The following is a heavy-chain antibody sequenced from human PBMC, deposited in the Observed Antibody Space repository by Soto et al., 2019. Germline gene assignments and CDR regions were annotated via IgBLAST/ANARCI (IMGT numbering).Heavy chain of an antibody. Sequence: NPSETLSLTCSVSGDSISNSRFYWAWIRQPAGEGLEWIGSIYHTGNAYYNPSLKSRVTISVDTSKNQFSLKLTSVTAADAALYYCARDFFDSSDYTTNWFDPWGQGTLVTVSS. J-gene: IGHJ5*02. D-gene: IGHD3-22*01. CDR3: ARDFFDSSDYTTNWFDP. CDR2: IYHTGNA. CDR1: GDSISNSRFY. V-gene: IGHV4-39*01.